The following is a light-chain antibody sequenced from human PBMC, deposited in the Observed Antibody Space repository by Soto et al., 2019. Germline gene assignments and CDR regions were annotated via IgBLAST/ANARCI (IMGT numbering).Light chain of an antibody. CDR2: GAS. J-gene: IGKJ5*01. CDR3: QQYVERSPIT. V-gene: IGKV3D-15*01. Sequence: EIVMTQSPATLSVSPGERATLSCRASQSVSSNLAWYHQKPGQAPRLLIYGASTRATGVPARFSGSGSGTDFTLTISSLEPEDFAVYYCQQYVERSPITFGQGTRLEIK. CDR1: QSVSSN.